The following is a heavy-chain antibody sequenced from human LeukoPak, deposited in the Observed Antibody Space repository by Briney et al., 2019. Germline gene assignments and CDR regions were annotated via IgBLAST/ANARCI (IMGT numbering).Heavy chain of an antibody. CDR2: ISDSGGRT. CDR1: GITLSNDG. CDR3: AKRGVVIRVILVGFHKEANYFDS. D-gene: IGHD3-22*01. J-gene: IGHJ4*02. Sequence: GGSLRLSCAVSGITLSNDGMSGVRQAPGKGLDWVAGISDSGGRTKYADSVKGRFTISRDNPKNALFLQMNSLRPEDTAVYFCAKRGVVIRVILVGFHKEANYFDSWGQGALVTVSS. V-gene: IGHV3-23*01.